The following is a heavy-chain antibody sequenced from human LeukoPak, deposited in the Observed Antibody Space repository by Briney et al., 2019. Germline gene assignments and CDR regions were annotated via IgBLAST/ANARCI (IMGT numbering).Heavy chain of an antibody. CDR2: IYNSGGT. CDR1: GGSIGIYY. CDR3: ARQHYCSTTSCFASGLDP. Sequence: PSETLSLTCTVSGGSIGIYYWNWIRQPPGKGLEWIGYIYNSGGTVYNPSLKSRVTISVDKSKNQVSLKLSSVTAADTAVYYCARQHYCSTTSCFASGLDPWGQGTLVTVSS. J-gene: IGHJ5*02. D-gene: IGHD2-2*01. V-gene: IGHV4-59*08.